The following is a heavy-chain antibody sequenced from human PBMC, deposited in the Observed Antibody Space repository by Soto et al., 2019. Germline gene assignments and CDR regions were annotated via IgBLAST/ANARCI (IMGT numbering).Heavy chain of an antibody. CDR1: GGSFSGYY. V-gene: IGHV4-34*01. Sequence: QVQLQQWGAGLLKPSETLSLTCAVYGGSFSGYYWTWIRQPPGTGLEWIGEINHSGSTNYNPSLKSRVTISVDPSKNLFSRKLTSVTAADTAVYYCARDKITGLFDYWGQGTLVTVSS. CDR3: ARDKITGLFDY. J-gene: IGHJ4*02. D-gene: IGHD2-8*02. CDR2: INHSGST.